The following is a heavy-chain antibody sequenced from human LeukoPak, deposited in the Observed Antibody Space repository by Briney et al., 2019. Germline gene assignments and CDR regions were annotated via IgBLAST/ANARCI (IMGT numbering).Heavy chain of an antibody. CDR2: IYTSGST. J-gene: IGHJ4*02. V-gene: IGHV4-4*07. D-gene: IGHD6-13*01. CDR3: ARDLSSNWHSDYFDY. CDR1: GGSISYY. Sequence: SETLSLTCSVSGGSISYYWSWIRQPAGKGLEWIGRIYTSGSTNFNPSLKSRVTMSVDPSKNQFSLKLSSVTAADTAVYYCARDLSSNWHSDYFDYWGRGTLVTVSS.